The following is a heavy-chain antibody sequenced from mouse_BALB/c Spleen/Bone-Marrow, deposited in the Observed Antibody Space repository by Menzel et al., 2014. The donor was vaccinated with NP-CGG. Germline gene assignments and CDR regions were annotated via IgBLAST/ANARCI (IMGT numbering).Heavy chain of an antibody. CDR3: VRGGYYVPSYFDS. CDR1: GFTFRSFG. CDR2: ISGGTSTI. J-gene: IGHJ2*01. V-gene: IGHV5-17*02. Sequence: EVQRVESGGGLVQPGGPRKLSCAASGFTFRSFGMHWARQAPEKGLEWVAYISGGTSTIYYADTVKGRFTISRDNPNSTLFLQMTSLRSEDTAMYYCVRGGYYVPSYFDSWGQGTTLTVSS. D-gene: IGHD2-3*01.